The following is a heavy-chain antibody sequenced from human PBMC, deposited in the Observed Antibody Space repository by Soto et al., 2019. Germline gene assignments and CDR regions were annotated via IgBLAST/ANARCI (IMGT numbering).Heavy chain of an antibody. V-gene: IGHV4-59*01. CDR3: ASGYQPYYFDY. CDR2: IYYSGST. Sequence: SVTLSHTCTVSGGSISSYYWSLIRQPPGKGLEWIGYIYYSGSTNYNPSLKSRVTISVDTSKNQFSLKLSSVTAADTAVYYCASGYQPYYFDYWGQGTLVTVS. CDR1: GGSISSYY. J-gene: IGHJ4*02. D-gene: IGHD5-12*01.